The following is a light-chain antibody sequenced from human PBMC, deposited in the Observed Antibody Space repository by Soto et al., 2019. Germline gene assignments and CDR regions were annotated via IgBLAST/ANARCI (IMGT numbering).Light chain of an antibody. CDR3: QQYGSSPIT. J-gene: IGKJ5*01. CDR1: QSVSNNY. Sequence: EIVLTQSPGTLSLSPGERATLSCRASQSVSNNYLAWYQQKPGQAPRHLIYGASNRATGIPDRFSGSGSGTDFTLTINRLEPEDFAVYYCQQYGSSPITFGQGTRLEI. V-gene: IGKV3-20*01. CDR2: GAS.